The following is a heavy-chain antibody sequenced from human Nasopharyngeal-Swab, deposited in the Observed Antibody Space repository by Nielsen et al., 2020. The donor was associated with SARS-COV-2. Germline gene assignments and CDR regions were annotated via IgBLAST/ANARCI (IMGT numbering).Heavy chain of an antibody. Sequence: PVQVSCKASGYSFTTYRLHWVRQAPGQGLEWMGIINSSGGNTDYAQKLQGRITLTRDRSTSTVYMELSSLTFEDTAVYYCARSPYSSGWYYFDYWGQGTLVTVSS. J-gene: IGHJ4*02. V-gene: IGHV1-46*01. CDR1: GYSFTTYR. CDR3: ARSPYSSGWYYFDY. D-gene: IGHD6-19*01. CDR2: INSSGGNT.